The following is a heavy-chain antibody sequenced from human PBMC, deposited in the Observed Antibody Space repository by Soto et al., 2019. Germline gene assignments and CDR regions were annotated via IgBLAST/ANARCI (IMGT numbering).Heavy chain of an antibody. D-gene: IGHD2-15*01. CDR3: ARAHVGSAKSLLY. Sequence: ASVKVSCKASGYTFTGYYMHWVRQAPGQGLEWMGWINPNSGGTNYAQKFQGWVTMTRDTSISTAYMELSRLRSDDTAVYYCARAHVGSAKSLLYWGQGTLVTVSS. CDR2: INPNSGGT. CDR1: GYTFTGYY. V-gene: IGHV1-2*04. J-gene: IGHJ1*01.